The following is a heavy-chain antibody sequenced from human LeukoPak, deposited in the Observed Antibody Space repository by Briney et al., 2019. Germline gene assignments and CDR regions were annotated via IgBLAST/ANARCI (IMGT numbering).Heavy chain of an antibody. J-gene: IGHJ4*02. CDR2: IYYSGST. CDR3: ARGNPIAAAIDY. V-gene: IGHV4-39*07. CDR1: GGSISSSSYY. Sequence: KPSETLSLTCTVSGGSISSSSYYWGWIRQPPGKGLEWIGSIYYSGSTYYNPSLKSRVTISVDTSKNQFSLKLSSVTAADTAVYYCARGNPIAAAIDYWGQGTLVTVSS. D-gene: IGHD6-13*01.